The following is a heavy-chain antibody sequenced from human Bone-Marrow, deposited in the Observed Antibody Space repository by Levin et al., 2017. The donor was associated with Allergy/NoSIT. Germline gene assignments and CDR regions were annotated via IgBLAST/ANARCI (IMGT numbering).Heavy chain of an antibody. CDR2: IYYGGTT. Sequence: KSSETLSLTCTVSGGSISTFHWSWIRQTPGKELQWIGYIYYGGTTNYNPSLQRRATISVDASKNQFSLRLRSVTAADTAVYYCARERIAAAPFFEFWGQGTLVAVSS. V-gene: IGHV4-59*01. J-gene: IGHJ4*02. CDR3: ARERIAAAPFFEF. D-gene: IGHD2-2*01. CDR1: GGSISTFH.